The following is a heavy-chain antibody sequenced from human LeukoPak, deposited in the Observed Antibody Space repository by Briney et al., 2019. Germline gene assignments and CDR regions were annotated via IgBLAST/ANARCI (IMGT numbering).Heavy chain of an antibody. V-gene: IGHV4-34*01. CDR3: ARHWVMVRGLNY. D-gene: IGHD3-10*01. CDR2: INHSGST. CDR1: GGSFSGYY. Sequence: PSETLSLTCAVYGGSFSGYYWSWIRQPPGKGLEWIGEINHSGSTNYNPSLKSRVTISVDTSKNQFSLKLSSVTAADTAVYYCARHWVMVRGLNYWGQGTLVTVSS. J-gene: IGHJ4*02.